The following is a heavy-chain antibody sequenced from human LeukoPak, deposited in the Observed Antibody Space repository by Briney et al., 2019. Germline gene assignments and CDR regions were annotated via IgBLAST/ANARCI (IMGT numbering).Heavy chain of an antibody. Sequence: SGGSLRLSCAASGFTFSSYAMTWVRQAPGKGLEWVSVISSSGDSTYYADSVKGRFTISRDNSKNTLYPQMNSLRAEDTAVYYCAKVAGPWRLDYWGQGTLVTVSS. CDR3: AKVAGPWRLDY. V-gene: IGHV3-23*01. D-gene: IGHD1-1*01. CDR1: GFTFSSYA. CDR2: ISSSGDST. J-gene: IGHJ4*02.